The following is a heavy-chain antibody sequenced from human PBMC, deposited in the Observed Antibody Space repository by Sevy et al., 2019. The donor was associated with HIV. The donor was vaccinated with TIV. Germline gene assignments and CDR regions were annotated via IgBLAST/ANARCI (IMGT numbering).Heavy chain of an antibody. CDR3: ARDRVIAIYAFDI. V-gene: IGHV3-48*01. J-gene: IGHJ3*02. D-gene: IGHD2-21*01. CDR1: GFTFSSYS. Sequence: GGSLRLSCAASGFTFSSYSTNWVRQAPGKGLEWVSYISSSSSTIYYADSVKGRFTISRDNAKNSLYLQMNSLRAEDTAVYYCARDRVIAIYAFDIWGQGTMVTVSS. CDR2: ISSSSSTI.